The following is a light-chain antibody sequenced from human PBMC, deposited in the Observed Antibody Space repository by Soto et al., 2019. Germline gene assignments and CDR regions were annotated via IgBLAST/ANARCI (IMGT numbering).Light chain of an antibody. J-gene: IGKJ4*01. Sequence: EIVLTQSPATLSVSPGEVATLSCKASQNVYNNLAWYQQRPGQPPRLLIYDASTRATGISARFSGSGYGTEFTLTISSLQSEDFAVYFCQQCRNWPLTFGGG. CDR3: QQCRNWPLT. CDR2: DAS. V-gene: IGKV3-15*01. CDR1: QNVYNN.